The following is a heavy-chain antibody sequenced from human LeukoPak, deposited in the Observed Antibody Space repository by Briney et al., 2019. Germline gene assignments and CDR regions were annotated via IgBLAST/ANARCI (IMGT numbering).Heavy chain of an antibody. J-gene: IGHJ6*02. V-gene: IGHV3-30*04. Sequence: GGSQRLSCAASGFTFSSYAMHWVRQAPGKGLEWVAVISYDGSNKYYADSVKGRFTISRDNSKNTLYLQMNSLRAEDTAVYYCARDRGEYGDYYYYYGMDVWGQGTTVTVSS. D-gene: IGHD4-17*01. CDR2: ISYDGSNK. CDR1: GFTFSSYA. CDR3: ARDRGEYGDYYYYYGMDV.